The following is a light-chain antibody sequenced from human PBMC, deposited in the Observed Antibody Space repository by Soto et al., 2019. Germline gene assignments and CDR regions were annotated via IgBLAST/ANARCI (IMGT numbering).Light chain of an antibody. CDR3: QQYLNVLT. V-gene: IGKV1-33*01. Sequence: DIQMTQSPSSLSASVGDRITITCQASQDIRNHLNWYQQKPGKAHKILIFDASNLEEGVPSRFGGSVSGTDFTFTISSLQPEDIATYYCQQYLNVLTFGGGTKVEIK. CDR1: QDIRNH. CDR2: DAS. J-gene: IGKJ4*01.